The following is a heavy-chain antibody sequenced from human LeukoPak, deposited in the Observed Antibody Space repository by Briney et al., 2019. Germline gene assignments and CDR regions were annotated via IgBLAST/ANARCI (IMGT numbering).Heavy chain of an antibody. J-gene: IGHJ5*02. Sequence: ASVKVSCKASGYTFTSYYMHWVRQAPGQGLEWMGIINPSGGSTGYAQKFQGRVTITRDTSTSTVYMELSSLRSEDTAVYYCARDQGAAAGGDWFDPWGQGTLVTVSS. D-gene: IGHD6-13*01. V-gene: IGHV1-46*01. CDR3: ARDQGAAAGGDWFDP. CDR1: GYTFTSYY. CDR2: INPSGGST.